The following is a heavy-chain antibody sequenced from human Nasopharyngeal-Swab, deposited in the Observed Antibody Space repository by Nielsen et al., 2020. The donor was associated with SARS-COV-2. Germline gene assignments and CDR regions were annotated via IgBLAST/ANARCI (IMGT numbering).Heavy chain of an antibody. J-gene: IGHJ3*02. Sequence: GESLKISCAASGVTFSTLWLSWVRQRPGKGLEWVANIRQDAREQFYVDSVKGRFTISRDNAKNSVFLQMNSLRSEDTAVYYCARESVVTGMDDAPDIWGRGTMVTVSS. D-gene: IGHD2-21*02. CDR3: ARESVVTGMDDAPDI. CDR1: GVTFSTLW. CDR2: IRQDAREQ. V-gene: IGHV3-7*04.